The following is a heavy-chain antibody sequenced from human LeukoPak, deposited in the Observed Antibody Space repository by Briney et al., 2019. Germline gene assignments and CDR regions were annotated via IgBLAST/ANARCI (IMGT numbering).Heavy chain of an antibody. J-gene: IGHJ5*02. CDR3: AKDVWFSVS. Sequence: PGGSLRLSCGASGFTFSNHAMTWVRQAPGKGLEWVSAISASGDATWYADSVKGRSTISRDNSKNTLYLQMSSLRAEDTAIYYCAKDVWFSVSWGRGTLVTVSS. D-gene: IGHD3-9*01. CDR2: ISASGDAT. CDR1: GFTFSNHA. V-gene: IGHV3-23*01.